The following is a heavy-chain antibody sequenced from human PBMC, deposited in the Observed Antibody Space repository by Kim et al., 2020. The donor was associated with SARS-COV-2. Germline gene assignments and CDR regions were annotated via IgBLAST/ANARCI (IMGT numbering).Heavy chain of an antibody. CDR1: GGSISSYY. V-gene: IGHV4-59*01. CDR3: AREGWNYDFDY. CDR2: IYYSGST. J-gene: IGHJ4*02. D-gene: IGHD1-7*01. Sequence: SETLSLTCTVSGGSISSYYWSWIRQPPGKGLEWIGYIYYSGSTNYNPSLKSRVTISVDTSKNQFSLKLSSVTAADTAVYYCAREGWNYDFDYWGQGTLVTVSS.